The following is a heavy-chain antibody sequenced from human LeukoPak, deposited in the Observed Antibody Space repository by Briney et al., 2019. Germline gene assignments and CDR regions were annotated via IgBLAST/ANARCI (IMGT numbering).Heavy chain of an antibody. Sequence: GASVKGSCKASGYTFTSYAMHWVRQAPGQRLEWMGWISAYNGNTNYAQKLQGRVTMTTDTSTSTAYMELRSLRSDDTAVYYCARDADTSSWYAQRNWFDPWGQGTLVTVSS. CDR2: ISAYNGNT. CDR3: ARDADTSSWYAQRNWFDP. J-gene: IGHJ5*02. D-gene: IGHD6-13*01. V-gene: IGHV1-18*01. CDR1: GYTFTSYA.